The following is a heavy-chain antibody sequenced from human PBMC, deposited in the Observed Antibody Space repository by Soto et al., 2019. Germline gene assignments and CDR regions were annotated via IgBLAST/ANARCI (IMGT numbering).Heavy chain of an antibody. CDR2: ISYDGSNK. CDR3: ARESDIVATNPTFDY. V-gene: IGHV3-30-3*01. D-gene: IGHD5-12*01. Sequence: QVQLVESGGGVVQPGRSLRLSCAASGFTFSSYAMHCVRQAPGKGQDWVAVISYDGSNKYYADSVKGRFTISRDNSKNTLYLQMNSLRAEDTAVYYCARESDIVATNPTFDYWGQGTLVTVSS. J-gene: IGHJ4*02. CDR1: GFTFSSYA.